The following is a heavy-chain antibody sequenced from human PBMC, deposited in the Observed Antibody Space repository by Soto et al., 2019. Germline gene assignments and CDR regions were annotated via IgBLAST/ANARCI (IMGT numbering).Heavy chain of an antibody. Sequence: LSLTCTVSGGSITSSYWSWIRRPPGKGLEWIVYIYDTGISGYTPSTSYNPSLKSRVTMSVDTSKSQFSLKLTSVTAADTAVYYCARGEDAFFYYGLDVWGQGITVTVSS. J-gene: IGHJ6*02. CDR3: ARGEDAFFYYGLDV. CDR1: GGSITSSY. V-gene: IGHV4-59*01. CDR2: IYDTGISGYTPST.